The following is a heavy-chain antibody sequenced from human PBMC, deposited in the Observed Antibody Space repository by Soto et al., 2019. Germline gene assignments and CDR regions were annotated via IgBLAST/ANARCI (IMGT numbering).Heavy chain of an antibody. CDR3: ARADYGDRGLAFDS. Sequence: QVQLQESGPGLVKTSQTLSLTCTVSGASTGSGGYYWSWIRQHPGKGLGWIGYIYYTGSTYYSPYLKSRASISVDTSKNKFSRKLDSVTAAATAVYYCARADYGDRGLAFDSWGQGTLVTVSS. V-gene: IGHV4-31*03. CDR2: IYYTGST. CDR1: GASTGSGGYY. D-gene: IGHD4-17*01. J-gene: IGHJ4*02.